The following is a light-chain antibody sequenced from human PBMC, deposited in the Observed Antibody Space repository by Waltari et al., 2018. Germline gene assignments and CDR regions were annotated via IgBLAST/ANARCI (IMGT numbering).Light chain of an antibody. CDR3: SSYTSSTTGI. J-gene: IGLJ2*01. V-gene: IGLV2-14*01. CDR1: SSDVGGLTY. Sequence: QSALTQPDSVSGSPGQSITISCTGTSSDVGGLTYVSWYQQHPGKAPKVIIYDVSNRASGVPNRFSGSKSGNSASLTISGLQAEDEADYYCSSYTSSTTGIFGGGTRLTVL. CDR2: DVS.